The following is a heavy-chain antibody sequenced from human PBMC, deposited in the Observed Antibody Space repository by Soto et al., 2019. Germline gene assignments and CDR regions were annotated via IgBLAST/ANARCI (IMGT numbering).Heavy chain of an antibody. D-gene: IGHD2-2*01. Sequence: QVQLQESGPGLVKPSQTLSLTCTVSGGSISSGGYYWSWIRQHPGKGLEWIGYIYYSGSTYYNPSLKSRVTISVDTSKNQFFLKLSSVTAADTAVYYCAGIVLVPAGYYYYMDVWGKGTTVTVSS. J-gene: IGHJ6*03. CDR2: IYYSGST. V-gene: IGHV4-31*03. CDR3: AGIVLVPAGYYYYMDV. CDR1: GGSISSGGYY.